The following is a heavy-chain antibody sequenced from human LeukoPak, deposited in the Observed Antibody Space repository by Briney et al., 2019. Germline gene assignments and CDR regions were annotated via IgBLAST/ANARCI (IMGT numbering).Heavy chain of an antibody. V-gene: IGHV1-69*04. J-gene: IGHJ1*01. CDR2: IIPILGIA. CDR1: GGTYRSHA. CDR3: ARGKVRGSYFDYHSEYFQH. Sequence: SVKVSCKAAGGTYRSHAINWVRQAPGQGLEWMGRIIPILGIADYAQKVQGRDTITADKSTSTAYTELSSLRSEDTAVYYCARGKVRGSYFDYHSEYFQHWGQGTLVTVSS. D-gene: IGHD1-26*01.